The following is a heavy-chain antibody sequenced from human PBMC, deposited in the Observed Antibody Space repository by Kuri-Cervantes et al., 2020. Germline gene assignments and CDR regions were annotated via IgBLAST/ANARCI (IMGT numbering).Heavy chain of an antibody. Sequence: SETLFLTCTVSGGSISSYYWSWIRQPPGKGLEWIGYIYYSGSTNYNPSLKSRVTISVDTSKNQFSLKLSSVTAADTAVYYCARHQYYYGSGSYYKPFDYWGQGTLVTVSS. CDR1: GGSISSYY. D-gene: IGHD3-10*01. CDR3: ARHQYYYGSGSYYKPFDY. V-gene: IGHV4-59*01. J-gene: IGHJ4*02. CDR2: IYYSGST.